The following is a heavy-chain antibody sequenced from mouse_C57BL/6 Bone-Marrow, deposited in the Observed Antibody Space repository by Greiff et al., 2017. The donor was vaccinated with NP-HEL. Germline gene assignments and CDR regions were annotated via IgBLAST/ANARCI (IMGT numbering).Heavy chain of an antibody. V-gene: IGHV5-4*01. Sequence: EVQLVESGGGLVKPGGSLKLSCAASGFTFSSYAMSWVRQTPEKRLEWVATISDGGSYTYYPDNVKGRFTISRDNAKNNLYLQMSHLKSEDTAMYYCARDYGPWCAYWGQGTLVTVSA. J-gene: IGHJ3*01. CDR3: ARDYGPWCAY. CDR2: ISDGGSYT. D-gene: IGHD1-1*01. CDR1: GFTFSSYA.